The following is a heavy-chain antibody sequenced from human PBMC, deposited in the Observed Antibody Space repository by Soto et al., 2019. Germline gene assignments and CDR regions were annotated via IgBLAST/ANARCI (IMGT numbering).Heavy chain of an antibody. J-gene: IGHJ5*02. CDR2: IYYSGTT. CDR3: ARLKGAFSITTYNWFDP. D-gene: IGHD3-22*01. Sequence: SETLSLTCTVSGDSISSSSYYWVWIRQPPGKGLEGIGDIYYSGTTHYNPSLKSRVTISIDTSKNQFSLHLRSVTAADTAVYYCARLKGAFSITTYNWFDPWGQGTPVTVSS. CDR1: GDSISSSSYY. V-gene: IGHV4-39*01.